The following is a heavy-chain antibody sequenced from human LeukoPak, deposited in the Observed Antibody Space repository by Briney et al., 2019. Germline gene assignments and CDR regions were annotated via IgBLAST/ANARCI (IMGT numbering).Heavy chain of an antibody. CDR1: GASISTSTYY. V-gene: IGHV4-39*01. CDR2: IYYGGTT. CDR3: ARQVSDYYYHYMDV. J-gene: IGHJ6*03. Sequence: SETLSLTCTVSGASISTSTYYWGWVRQPPGKGREWIGNIYYGGTTYSNPSLKSRVTISEDTSRNRFSLRLSAVTAADKAIYCCARQVSDYYYHYMDVWGEGTTVSLSS.